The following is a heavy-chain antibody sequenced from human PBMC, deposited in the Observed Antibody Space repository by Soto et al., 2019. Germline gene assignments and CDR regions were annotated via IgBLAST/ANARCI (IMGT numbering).Heavy chain of an antibody. Sequence: XGSLSLSFAASGFTVSTNCISWVRQAPGKGLEWVSIMYSGGKTYYADSVKGRFVISRDNSKNTLYLQMNSLRVEDTAVYYRARMHSLREWLVNAFDMWGQRTTVTVSS. CDR3: ARMHSLREWLVNAFDM. V-gene: IGHV3-53*01. CDR2: MYSGGKT. J-gene: IGHJ3*02. D-gene: IGHD6-19*01. CDR1: GFTVSTNC.